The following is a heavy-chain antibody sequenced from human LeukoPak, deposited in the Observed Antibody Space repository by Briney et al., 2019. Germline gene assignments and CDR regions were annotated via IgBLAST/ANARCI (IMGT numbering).Heavy chain of an antibody. CDR3: ARVGYGLDF. CDR1: GDSIRGINW. D-gene: IGHD5-18*01. J-gene: IGHJ4*02. Sequence: PSGTLSLTCAVSGDSIRGINWWSWVRQPPGKGLEWIGEIYHNGSTKYNPSLKSRVTISVDKSKNQFSLNMTSVTVADTAVYYCARVGYGLDFWGQGTLVTVSS. V-gene: IGHV4-4*02. CDR2: IYHNGST.